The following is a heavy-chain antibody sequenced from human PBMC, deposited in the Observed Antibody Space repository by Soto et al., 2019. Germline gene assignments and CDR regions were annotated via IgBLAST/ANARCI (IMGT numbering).Heavy chain of an antibody. CDR1: GFTFSGYG. CDR3: AKDAPSEDAFDV. Sequence: EVQLLESGGGLVQPGGSPRLSCTASGFTFSGYGMNWVRQAPGKGLEWVSSIGVTSGSALYADSVKGRFTISRDNSKNTVDLQMNSLRVEDTAVYYCAKDAPSEDAFDVWGQGTMVTVSS. J-gene: IGHJ3*01. V-gene: IGHV3-23*01. CDR2: IGVTSGSA.